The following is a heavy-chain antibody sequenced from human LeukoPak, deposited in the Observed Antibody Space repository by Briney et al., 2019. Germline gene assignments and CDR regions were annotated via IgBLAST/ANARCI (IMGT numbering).Heavy chain of an antibody. V-gene: IGHV4-39*07. CDR2: IYYSGST. CDR1: GGSISSSSYY. D-gene: IGHD2-21*02. J-gene: IGHJ5*02. CDR3: AREVCGRGGDCYSVLGWFDP. Sequence: PSETLSLTCTVSGGSISSSSYYWGWIRQPPGKGLEWIGSIYYSGSTYYNPSLKSRVTISVDTSKNQFSLKLSSVTAADTAVYYCAREVCGRGGDCYSVLGWFDPWGQGTLVTVSS.